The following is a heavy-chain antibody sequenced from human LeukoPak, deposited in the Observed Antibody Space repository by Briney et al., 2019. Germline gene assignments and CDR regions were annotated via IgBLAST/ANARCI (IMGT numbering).Heavy chain of an antibody. D-gene: IGHD6-13*01. CDR3: ARPKAAGAFDY. J-gene: IGHJ4*02. CDR2: VHHSGST. V-gene: IGHV4-59*11. Sequence: SETLSLTCSVSGRSISRHYWTWIRQPPGKGLEWIGFVHHSGSTNYNPSLKSRVSTSLDTSKNQISLHLRSVTAADTAVYYCARPKAAGAFDYWGQGIRVIVSP. CDR1: GRSISRHY.